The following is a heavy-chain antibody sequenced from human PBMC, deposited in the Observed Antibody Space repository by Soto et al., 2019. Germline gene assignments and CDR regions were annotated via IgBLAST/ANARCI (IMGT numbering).Heavy chain of an antibody. Sequence: QLQLQESGPGLVKPSETLSLTCTVSGGSISSSSYYWGWIRQPPGKGLEWIGSIYYSGSTYYNPSLKSRVTISVDTSKNQFSLKLSSVTAADTAVYYCARRGTVPPENDYWGQSTLVTVSS. V-gene: IGHV4-39*01. CDR1: GGSISSSSYY. J-gene: IGHJ4*02. CDR3: ARRGTVPPENDY. CDR2: IYYSGST. D-gene: IGHD3-16*01.